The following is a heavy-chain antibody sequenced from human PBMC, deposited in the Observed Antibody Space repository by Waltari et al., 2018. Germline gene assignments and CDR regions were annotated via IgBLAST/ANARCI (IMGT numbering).Heavy chain of an antibody. CDR1: GFIFSTYW. CDR2: INSDGSST. CDR3: VRENIAAAGLES. V-gene: IGHV3-74*01. J-gene: IGHJ4*02. Sequence: EVQLVESGGGLVQPGGSLRLSCVPSGFIFSTYWMAWVRQAPGKGLVWVSRINSDGSSTTYADSVKGRFTISRDNAKNTLYLHMSSLRAEDTAVYYCVRENIAAAGLESWGQGTLVTVSS. D-gene: IGHD6-13*01.